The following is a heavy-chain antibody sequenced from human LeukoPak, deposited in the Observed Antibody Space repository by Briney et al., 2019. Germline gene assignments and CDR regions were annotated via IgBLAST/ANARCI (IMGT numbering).Heavy chain of an antibody. CDR1: GFTFSSYG. D-gene: IGHD3-22*01. J-gene: IGHJ3*02. V-gene: IGHV3-21*01. CDR3: ARDLWRYYYDSSGYKTDAFDI. Sequence: GGSLRLSCAASGFTFSSYGMNWVRQAPGKGLEWVSSISSSSSYIYYADSVKGRFTISRDNAKNSLYLQMNSLRAEDTAVYYCARDLWRYYYDSSGYKTDAFDIWGQGTMVTVSS. CDR2: ISSSSSYI.